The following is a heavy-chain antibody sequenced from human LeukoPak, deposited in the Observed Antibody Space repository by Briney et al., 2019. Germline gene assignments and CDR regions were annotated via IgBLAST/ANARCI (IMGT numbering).Heavy chain of an antibody. D-gene: IGHD1-1*01. CDR2: IYHSGST. CDR3: ATPPNWDDRGYHYYMDV. V-gene: IGHV4-38-2*02. Sequence: PSETLSLTCTLSGYSINRFSYWGWIRQPPGRGLEWIGSIYHSGSTHYNPTLNGRLTISLDTSKKQISLNLRSVTAADTAVYYCATPPNWDDRGYHYYMDVWGKGTPVIVSS. J-gene: IGHJ6*03. CDR1: GYSINRFSY.